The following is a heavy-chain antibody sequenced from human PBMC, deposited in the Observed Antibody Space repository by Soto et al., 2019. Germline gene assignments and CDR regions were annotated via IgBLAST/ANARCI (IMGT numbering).Heavy chain of an antibody. J-gene: IGHJ6*02. CDR2: IYWDDDK. Sequence: QITLKESGPTLVKPTQTLTLTCTFSGFSLSTGGVGVGWIRQPPGKALEWLALIYWDDDKRYSPSLKSRLTVATDPTQNLXXLXTXXMDPVDTATYYCAHSRCGGDCLRSYSSHYYYGMDVWGHGTTVTVSS. CDR3: AHSRCGGDCLRSYSSHYYYGMDV. V-gene: IGHV2-5*02. D-gene: IGHD2-21*02. CDR1: GFSLSTGGVG.